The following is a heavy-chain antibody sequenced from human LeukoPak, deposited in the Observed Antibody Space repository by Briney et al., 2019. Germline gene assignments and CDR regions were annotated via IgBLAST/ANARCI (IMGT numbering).Heavy chain of an antibody. CDR2: ISGSGGST. Sequence: GGSLRLSCAASGFTFSSYGMSWVRQAPGKGLEWVSAISGSGGSTYYADSVKGRFTISRDNSKNTLYLQMNSLRAEDTAVYYCAKLVMVRGASYYYYYMDVWGKGTTVTISS. CDR3: AKLVMVRGASYYYYYMDV. D-gene: IGHD3-10*01. J-gene: IGHJ6*03. V-gene: IGHV3-23*01. CDR1: GFTFSSYG.